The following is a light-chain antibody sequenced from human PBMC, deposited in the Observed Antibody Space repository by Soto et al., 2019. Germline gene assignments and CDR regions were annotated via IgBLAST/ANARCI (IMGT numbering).Light chain of an antibody. J-gene: IGKJ3*01. CDR1: QGIRSY. Sequence: DIQLTQSPSFLSASVGDRVTITCRASQGIRSYLAWYQQRPGKAPELLIYGASTLRPGGASRFSGSGSGTEFTLTISSLQPEDLATYFCQQRNTFPPCFTFGPGTKVDIK. CDR2: GAS. V-gene: IGKV1-9*01. CDR3: QQRNTFPPCFT.